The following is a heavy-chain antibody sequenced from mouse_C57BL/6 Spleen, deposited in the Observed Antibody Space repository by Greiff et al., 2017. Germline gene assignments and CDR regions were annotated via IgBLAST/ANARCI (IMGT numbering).Heavy chain of an antibody. CDR3: ARTSSNDDYAMGY. J-gene: IGHJ4*01. V-gene: IGHV1-53*01. CDR2: INPSNGGT. CDR1: GYTFTSYW. D-gene: IGHD2-12*01. Sequence: QVQLKQSGTELVKPGASVKLSCKASGYTFTSYWMHWVKQRPGQGLEWIGNINPSNGGTNYNEKFKSKATLTVDKSSSTAYMQLSSLTSEDSAVYYCARTSSNDDYAMGYWGQGTSVTVSS.